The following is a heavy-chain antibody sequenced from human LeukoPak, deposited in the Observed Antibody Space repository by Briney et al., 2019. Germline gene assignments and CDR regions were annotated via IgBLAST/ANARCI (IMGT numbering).Heavy chain of an antibody. J-gene: IGHJ4*02. CDR2: IYFTGTV. CDR3: ARGGSFFDS. V-gene: IGHV4-61*08. D-gene: IGHD1-26*01. CDR1: GGSISSGGYY. Sequence: SQTLSLTCTVSGGSISSGGYYWSWIRQPPGKGLEWSAYIYFTGTVNYNPSLKSRVTISVDMSRNEFSLKLTSVTAADTAVYFCARGGSFFDSWGQGTLVTASS.